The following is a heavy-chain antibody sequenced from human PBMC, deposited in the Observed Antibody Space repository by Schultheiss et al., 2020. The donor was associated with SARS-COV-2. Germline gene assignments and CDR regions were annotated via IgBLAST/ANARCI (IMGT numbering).Heavy chain of an antibody. CDR2: INPNSGGT. V-gene: IGHV1-2*04. CDR3: ARDRAQGLGMDV. J-gene: IGHJ6*02. D-gene: IGHD3-10*01. CDR1: GYTFTSYG. Sequence: ASVKVSCKASGYTFTSYGISWVRQAPGQGLEWMGWINPNSGGTNYAQKFQGWVTMTRDTSISTAYMGLSRLRSDDTAVYYCARDRAQGLGMDVWGQGTTVTVSS.